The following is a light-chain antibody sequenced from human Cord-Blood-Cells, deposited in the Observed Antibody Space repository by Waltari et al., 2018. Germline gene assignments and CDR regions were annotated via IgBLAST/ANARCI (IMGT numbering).Light chain of an antibody. CDR2: WAS. Sequence: DIVMTQSPDSLAVSLGERATINCKSSQSVLYSSNNKNYLAWYQQKPGQPPKLLIYWASTRGSGVPDRFSGSGSGTDFTLTISSLQAEDVVVYYCQQYYSTPYTFGQGTKLEIK. V-gene: IGKV4-1*01. J-gene: IGKJ2*01. CDR1: QSVLYSSNNKNY. CDR3: QQYYSTPYT.